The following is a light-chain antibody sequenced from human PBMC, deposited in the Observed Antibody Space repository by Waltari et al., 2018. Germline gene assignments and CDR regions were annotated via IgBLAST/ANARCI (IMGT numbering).Light chain of an antibody. CDR3: HQYSSTPWT. CDR1: QTILLSSDKENY. CDR2: WAS. J-gene: IGKJ1*01. V-gene: IGKV4-1*01. Sequence: DIVMTQSPESLPVSLGEMAPITGKSSQTILLSSDKENYLAWFQQKPGQPPKLLIRWASTREPGVPDRFSGSGSGTDFTLTISSLQPEDVAVYYCHQYSSTPWTFGQGTKV.